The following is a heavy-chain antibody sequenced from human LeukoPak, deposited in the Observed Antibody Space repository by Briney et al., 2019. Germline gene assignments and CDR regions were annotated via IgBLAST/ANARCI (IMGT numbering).Heavy chain of an antibody. CDR1: GFTFSNYA. Sequence: GGSPRLSCAASGFTFSNYAMSWVRQAPGKGLEWVSAISGSGGSTYYADSVKGRFTISRDNSKNTLYLQMNSLRAEDTAVYYCAKDGCSSTSCYAAFGYYFDYWGQGTLVTVSS. J-gene: IGHJ4*02. CDR3: AKDGCSSTSCYAAFGYYFDY. CDR2: ISGSGGST. D-gene: IGHD2-2*01. V-gene: IGHV3-23*01.